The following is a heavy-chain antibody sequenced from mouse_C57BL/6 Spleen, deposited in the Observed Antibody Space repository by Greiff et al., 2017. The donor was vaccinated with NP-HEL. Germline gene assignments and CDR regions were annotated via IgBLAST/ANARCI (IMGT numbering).Heavy chain of an antibody. CDR2: INPYNGGT. Sequence: EVQLHQSGPVLVKPGASVKMSCKASGYTFTDYYMNWVKQSHGKSLEWIGVINPYNGGTSYNQKFKGKATLTVDKSSSTAYMELNSLTSEDSAVYYCARISYYGSSQPNAMDYWGQGTSVTVSS. CDR3: ARISYYGSSQPNAMDY. D-gene: IGHD1-1*01. V-gene: IGHV1-19*01. CDR1: GYTFTDYY. J-gene: IGHJ4*01.